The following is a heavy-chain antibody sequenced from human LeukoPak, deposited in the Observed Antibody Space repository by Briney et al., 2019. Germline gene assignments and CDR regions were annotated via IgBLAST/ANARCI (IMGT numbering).Heavy chain of an antibody. CDR1: GGSISSSSYY. J-gene: IGHJ4*02. Sequence: SETLSPTCTVSGGSISSSSYYWGWIRQPPGKGLEWIGSSYYSGSTYYNPSLKSRVTISVDTSKNQFSLKLSSVTAADTAVYYCARRLGDEVTPFDYWGEGTLVTVSS. CDR2: SYYSGST. D-gene: IGHD4-23*01. CDR3: ARRLGDEVTPFDY. V-gene: IGHV4-39*01.